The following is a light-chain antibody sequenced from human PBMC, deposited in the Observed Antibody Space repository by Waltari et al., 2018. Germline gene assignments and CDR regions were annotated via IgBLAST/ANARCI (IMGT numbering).Light chain of an antibody. V-gene: IGKV1-5*03. Sequence: DIQVTQAPSTGSASVGDRVTITCRASQSIVVWLAWYQQKPGKAPILLIYKASYLERGGPYMFGGIASGTAFTLPLSSLQADDFATHSCIQYNSYPWTFGHGTPVELQ. J-gene: IGKJ1*01. CDR3: IQYNSYPWT. CDR2: KAS. CDR1: QSIVVW.